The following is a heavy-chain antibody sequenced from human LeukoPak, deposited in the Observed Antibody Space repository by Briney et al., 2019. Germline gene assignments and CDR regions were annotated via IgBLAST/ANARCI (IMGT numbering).Heavy chain of an antibody. CDR1: GFIVSTNY. J-gene: IGHJ4*02. CDR3: ARIVGSSSGWYNFDY. V-gene: IGHV3-53*01. CDR2: IYSGGNT. D-gene: IGHD6-19*01. Sequence: GGSLRLSCAASGFIVSTNYMSWVRQASGKGLEWVSVIYSGGNTVYADSVKGRFTISRDNSKNMVYLQMNSLRAEDTAVYYCARIVGSSSGWYNFDYWGQGALVTVSS.